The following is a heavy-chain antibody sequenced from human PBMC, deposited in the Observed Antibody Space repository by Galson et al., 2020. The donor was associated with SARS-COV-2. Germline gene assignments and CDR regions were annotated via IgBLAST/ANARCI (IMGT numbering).Heavy chain of an antibody. Sequence: SETLSLTCTVSGGSISSSSYYWGWIRQPPGKGLEWIGSIYYSGSTYYNPSLKSRVTISVDTSKNQFSLKLSSVTAADTAVYYCATEGIQLSGAFFGFDYWGQGTLVTVSS. CDR2: IYYSGST. J-gene: IGHJ4*02. D-gene: IGHD5-18*01. CDR1: GGSISSSSYY. V-gene: IGHV4-39*07. CDR3: ATEGIQLSGAFFGFDY.